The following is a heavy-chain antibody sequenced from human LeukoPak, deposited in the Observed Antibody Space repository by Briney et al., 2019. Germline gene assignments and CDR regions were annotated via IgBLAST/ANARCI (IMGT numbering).Heavy chain of an antibody. CDR2: INPNSGGT. V-gene: IGHV1-2*02. CDR1: GYTFTSYG. CDR3: ASHLLYYFDY. J-gene: IGHJ4*02. Sequence: GASVKVSCKASGYTFTSYGISWVRQAPGQGLEWMGWINPNSGGTNYAQKFQGRVTMTRDTSISTAYMELSRLRSDDTAVYYCASHLLYYFDYWGQGTLVTVSS. D-gene: IGHD1-26*01.